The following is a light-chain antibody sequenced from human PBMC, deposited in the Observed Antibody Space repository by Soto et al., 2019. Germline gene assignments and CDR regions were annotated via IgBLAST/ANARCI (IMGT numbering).Light chain of an antibody. CDR2: GAT. CDR1: QRISNN. Sequence: EILLTQSPDTLSVSPGDRATLSCRASQRISNNLAWFQQKPGQAPRLLIYGATTRATGIPARFSGSGSRTDFTLTISSLQSEDFAVYYCQQYNNWPHLTFGGGTKVEIK. V-gene: IGKV3-15*01. J-gene: IGKJ4*01. CDR3: QQYNNWPHLT.